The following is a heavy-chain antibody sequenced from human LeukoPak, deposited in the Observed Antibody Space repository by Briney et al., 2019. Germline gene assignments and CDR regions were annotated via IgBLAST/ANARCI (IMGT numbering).Heavy chain of an antibody. J-gene: IGHJ5*02. CDR1: GWSFNDYY. Sequence: SETLSLTCAVSGWSFNDYYWNWIRQPPGKGLEWIGEINARGDTNYNPSLESRVTISVDTSKNQFSLRLTSMIAADTALYCCARGQVPAARGYNWFDPWGQGTLVTVSS. CDR2: INARGDT. CDR3: ARGQVPAARGYNWFDP. D-gene: IGHD2-2*01. V-gene: IGHV4-34*01.